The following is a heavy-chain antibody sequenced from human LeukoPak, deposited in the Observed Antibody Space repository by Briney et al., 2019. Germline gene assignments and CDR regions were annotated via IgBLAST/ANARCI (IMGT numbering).Heavy chain of an antibody. D-gene: IGHD2-2*01. J-gene: IGHJ6*02. CDR3: AKSGLGYCSSTSCLPPYYGMDV. CDR2: ISSSGSTI. CDR1: GFTFSDYY. V-gene: IGHV3-11*04. Sequence: GRSLRLSCAASGFTFSDYYMSWIRQAPGKGLEWVSYISSSGSTIYYADSVKGRFTISRDNSKNTLYLQMNSLRAEDTAVYYCAKSGLGYCSSTSCLPPYYGMDVWGQGTTVTVSS.